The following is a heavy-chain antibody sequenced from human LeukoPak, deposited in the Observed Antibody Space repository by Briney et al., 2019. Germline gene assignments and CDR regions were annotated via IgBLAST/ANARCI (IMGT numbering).Heavy chain of an antibody. D-gene: IGHD5-24*01. CDR2: IKEDGSDK. V-gene: IGHV3-7*05. J-gene: IGHJ4*02. CDR1: GFTFTNYW. Sequence: GGSLRLSCAASGFTFTNYWMSWVRQAPGKGLEWVANIKEDGSDKYYVDSVKGRFTISRDNAKNSQYLQMNSLRAEDTAVYYCARDTGYNTFDYWGQGTLVTASS. CDR3: ARDTGYNTFDY.